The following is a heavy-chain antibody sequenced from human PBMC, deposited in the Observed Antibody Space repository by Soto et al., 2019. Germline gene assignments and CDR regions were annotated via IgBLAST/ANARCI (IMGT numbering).Heavy chain of an antibody. Sequence: ASVTVSCTASAYTFTSYYMHWVRPAPGQGLEWMGIINPSGGSTSYAQKFQGRVTMTRDTSTSTVYMELSSLRSEDTAVYYCARAPLFRGLWFGFDIWGQGTMVTVSS. V-gene: IGHV1-46*03. CDR2: INPSGGST. J-gene: IGHJ3*02. D-gene: IGHD3-10*01. CDR1: AYTFTSYY. CDR3: ARAPLFRGLWFGFDI.